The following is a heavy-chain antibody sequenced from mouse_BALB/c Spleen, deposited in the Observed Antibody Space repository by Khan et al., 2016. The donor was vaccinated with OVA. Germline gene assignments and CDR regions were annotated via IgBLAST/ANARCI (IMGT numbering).Heavy chain of an antibody. D-gene: IGHD1-1*02. V-gene: IGHV1-5*01. CDR3: TRNGLGSYEARDY. CDR2: IYPGNSDT. J-gene: IGHJ4*01. Sequence: EVELVESGTVLARPGASVKMSCMASGFTFTSYWMHWVKQRPGQGLEWIGAIYPGNSDTNYNQKFKGKAKLTAVTSTSTAYLELSSLTYEDPAVSYCTRNGLGSYEARDYWGQGTTVTVSS. CDR1: GFTFTSYW.